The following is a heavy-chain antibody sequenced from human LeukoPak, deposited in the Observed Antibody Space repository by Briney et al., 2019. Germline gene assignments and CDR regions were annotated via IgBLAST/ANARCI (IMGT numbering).Heavy chain of an antibody. CDR3: ARGGRAFDY. D-gene: IGHD1-26*01. V-gene: IGHV4-34*01. CDR2: INHSGST. J-gene: IGHJ4*02. Sequence: SETLSLTCAVYGGSFSGYYWSWIRQPPGKGLEWIGEINHSGSTNYNPSLKSRVTISVDTSENQFSLKLSSVTAADTAVYYCARGGRAFDYWGQGTLVTVSS. CDR1: GGSFSGYY.